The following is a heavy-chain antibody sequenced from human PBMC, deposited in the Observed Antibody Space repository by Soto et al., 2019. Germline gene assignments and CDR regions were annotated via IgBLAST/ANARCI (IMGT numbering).Heavy chain of an antibody. J-gene: IGHJ6*02. CDR3: ARGGAPYYYYYGMDV. Sequence: QVQLVQSGAEVKKPGSSVKVSCKASGGTFSSYAISWVRQAPGQGLEWMGGIIPIFGTANYAQKFQGRVTITGDKSTSTAYMERSSLRSEDRAVYYCARGGAPYYYYYGMDVWGQGTTVTVSS. D-gene: IGHD1-26*01. CDR2: IIPIFGTA. CDR1: GGTFSSYA. V-gene: IGHV1-69*06.